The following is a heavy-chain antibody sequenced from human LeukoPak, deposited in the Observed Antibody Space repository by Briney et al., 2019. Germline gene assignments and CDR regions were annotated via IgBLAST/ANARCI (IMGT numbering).Heavy chain of an antibody. V-gene: IGHV3-30*02. CDR2: IRYDGNNK. Sequence: GGSLRLSCAASGFTFSDYSMHWVRQAPGKGLNWVAFIRYDGNNKYYADSVKGRFTISRDNSKNMLYLEMNSLSTEDTAVYYCAKAYDTSGYYFFFDDWGQGTLVTVSS. J-gene: IGHJ4*02. CDR3: AKAYDTSGYYFFFDD. D-gene: IGHD3-22*01. CDR1: GFTFSDYS.